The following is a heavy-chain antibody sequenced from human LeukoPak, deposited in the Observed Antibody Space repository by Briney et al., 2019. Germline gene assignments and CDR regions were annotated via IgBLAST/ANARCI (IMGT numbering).Heavy chain of an antibody. CDR2: ISGSGGST. D-gene: IGHD1-1*01. V-gene: IGHV3-23*01. J-gene: IGHJ4*02. CDR3: ARDQNGGFDY. Sequence: PGGSLRLSCAASGFTFSSYAMSWVRQAPGKGLEWVSAISGSGGSTYYADSVKGRFTISRDNSKNTLYLQINSLRAEDTAVYYCARDQNGGFDYWGQGTLVTVSS. CDR1: GFTFSSYA.